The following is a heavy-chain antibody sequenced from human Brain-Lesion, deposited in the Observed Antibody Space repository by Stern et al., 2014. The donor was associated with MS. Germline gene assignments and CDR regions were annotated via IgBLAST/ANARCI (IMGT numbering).Heavy chain of an antibody. J-gene: IGHJ4*02. CDR2: IYYSGFT. Sequence: QLQLKESGPGLVKPSETLSLTCTVSGGSISSSTYYWAWIRQPPGKGLEGFGNIYYSGFTYYNPSLKSRVPISVDISNTQFPLKLSFVTAADTAIYYCARHDSVPRPSQLYSARDRGPGYFDYWGQGTLVTVSS. D-gene: IGHD1-26*01. V-gene: IGHV4-39*01. CDR1: GGSISSSTYY. CDR3: ARHDSVPRPSQLYSARDRGPGYFDY.